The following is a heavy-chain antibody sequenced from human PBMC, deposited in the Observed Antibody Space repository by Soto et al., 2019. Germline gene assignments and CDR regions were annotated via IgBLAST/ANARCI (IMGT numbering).Heavy chain of an antibody. CDR1: GGSISSGGYY. CDR3: ARDEYGDYALDV. J-gene: IGHJ6*02. D-gene: IGHD4-17*01. Sequence: QVQLQESGPGLVKPSQTLSLTCTVSGGSISSGGYYWSWIRQHPGKGLEWIGYIYYSGSTYYNPYLHSRVTISVDTSKNQFSLKLSSVTAADTAVYYCARDEYGDYALDVWGQGTTVTVSS. CDR2: IYYSGST. V-gene: IGHV4-31*03.